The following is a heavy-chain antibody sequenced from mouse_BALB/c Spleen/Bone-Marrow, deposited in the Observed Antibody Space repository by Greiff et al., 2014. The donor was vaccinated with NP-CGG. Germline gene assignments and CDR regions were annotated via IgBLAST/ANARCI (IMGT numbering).Heavy chain of an antibody. V-gene: IGHV2-9*02. CDR3: AGPDLIAY. CDR2: IWAGGST. Sequence: VQLQQSGPGLVAPSQSLSITCSVSGFSLTSYGVHWVRQPPGKGLEWLGVIWAGGSTNYNSALMSRLSISKDNSKSQVFFKMNSLQTMYTAMYISAGPDLIAYWGQGTLVTVSA. CDR1: GFSLTSYG. J-gene: IGHJ3*01.